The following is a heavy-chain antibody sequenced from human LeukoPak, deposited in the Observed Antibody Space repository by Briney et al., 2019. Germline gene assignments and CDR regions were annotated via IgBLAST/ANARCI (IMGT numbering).Heavy chain of an antibody. CDR3: ARGFSSGYRRVYYYYYMDV. CDR1: GGSISSSSYY. D-gene: IGHD3-22*01. Sequence: PSETLSLTCTVSGGSISSSSYYWSWIRQPPGKGLEWIGEINHSGSTNYNPSLKSRVTISVDTSKNQFSLKLSSVTAADTAVYYCARGFSSGYRRVYYYYYMDVWGKGTTVTVSS. J-gene: IGHJ6*03. V-gene: IGHV4-39*07. CDR2: INHSGST.